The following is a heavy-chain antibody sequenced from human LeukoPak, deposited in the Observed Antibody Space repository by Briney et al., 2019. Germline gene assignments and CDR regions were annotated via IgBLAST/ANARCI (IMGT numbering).Heavy chain of an antibody. V-gene: IGHV4-59*01. CDR2: IYYSGST. D-gene: IGHD3-3*01. CDR1: GGSISSYY. Sequence: TSSETLSLTCTVSGGSISSYYWSWIRQPPGKGLEWIGYIYYSGSTNYNPSLKSRVTISVDTSKNQFSLKLSSVTAADTAVYYCARVGPLRFLEWLPSWFDPWGQGTLVTVSS. CDR3: ARVGPLRFLEWLPSWFDP. J-gene: IGHJ5*02.